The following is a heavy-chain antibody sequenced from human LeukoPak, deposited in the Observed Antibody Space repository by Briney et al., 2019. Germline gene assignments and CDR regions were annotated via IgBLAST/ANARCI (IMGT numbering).Heavy chain of an antibody. CDR1: GFSIIDHH. J-gene: IGHJ4*02. Sequence: PGGSLRLSCAGAGFSIIDHHMDWDRQAPGEGLEWIGRSTTTKPNSCTTQYAASVRGRFTISRDDSQNSLYLLLNSLTPEDTAVYFCVRVVTTGSGWYHFDTWGLGTLVTVSS. CDR2: STTTKPNSCTT. D-gene: IGHD6-13*01. V-gene: IGHV3-72*01. CDR3: VRVVTTGSGWYHFDT.